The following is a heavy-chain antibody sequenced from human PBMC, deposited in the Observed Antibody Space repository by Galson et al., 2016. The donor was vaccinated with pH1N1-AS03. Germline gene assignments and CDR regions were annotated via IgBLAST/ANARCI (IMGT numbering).Heavy chain of an antibody. CDR1: GFTFSSYS. J-gene: IGHJ4*02. Sequence: SLRLSCAASGFTFSSYSMHWVRQAPGKGLEWVALISYAGSNKYYADSVKGRFTISRDNSRNTLFLQVSSLRAEDTAIYYCAKERNDISAAVNYWGQGTLVTVSS. CDR3: AKERNDISAAVNY. D-gene: IGHD6-13*01. V-gene: IGHV3-30-3*01. CDR2: ISYAGSNK.